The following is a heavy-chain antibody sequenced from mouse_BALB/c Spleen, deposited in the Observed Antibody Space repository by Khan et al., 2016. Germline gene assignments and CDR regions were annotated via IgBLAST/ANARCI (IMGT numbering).Heavy chain of an antibody. CDR2: ISSGSSTI. J-gene: IGHJ3*01. V-gene: IGHV5-17*02. Sequence: EVELVESGGGLVQPGGSRKLSCAASGFIFSTFGMHWVRQAPEKGLEWVAYISSGSSTIYYANTVKGRFTISRDNPKNTLFLQMTSLRSEDTAMYYCARGENRYDSWFTYWGQGTLVTVSA. CDR3: ARGENRYDSWFTY. CDR1: GFIFSTFG. D-gene: IGHD2-14*01.